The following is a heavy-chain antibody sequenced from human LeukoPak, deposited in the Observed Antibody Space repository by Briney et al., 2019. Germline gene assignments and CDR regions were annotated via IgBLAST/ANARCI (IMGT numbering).Heavy chain of an antibody. CDR3: ARGGTGY. Sequence: GGSLRLSCAASGFTFSNYAMSWVRQAPGKGLEWVSVIYSGGSTYYADSVKGRFTISRDNSKNTLYLQMNSLRVEDTAVYYCARGGTGYWGQGTLVTVSS. J-gene: IGHJ4*02. CDR2: IYSGGST. V-gene: IGHV3-66*02. D-gene: IGHD3/OR15-3a*01. CDR1: GFTFSNYA.